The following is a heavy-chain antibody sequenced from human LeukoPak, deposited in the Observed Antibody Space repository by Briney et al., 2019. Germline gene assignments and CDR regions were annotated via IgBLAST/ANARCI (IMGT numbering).Heavy chain of an antibody. Sequence: SVTVSCKASGGTFSSYAISWVRQAPGQGLEWMGRIIPIFGIANYAQKFQGRVTITADKSTSTAYMELSSLRSEDTAVYYCASGGALGYCSGGSCQPTDYWGQGTLVTVSS. D-gene: IGHD2-15*01. V-gene: IGHV1-69*04. CDR3: ASGGALGYCSGGSCQPTDY. CDR2: IIPIFGIA. CDR1: GGTFSSYA. J-gene: IGHJ4*02.